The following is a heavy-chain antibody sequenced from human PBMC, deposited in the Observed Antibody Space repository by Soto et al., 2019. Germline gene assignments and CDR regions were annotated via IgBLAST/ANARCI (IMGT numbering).Heavy chain of an antibody. CDR1: GGSFRGYY. Sequence: QVQLQQWGAGLLKPSETLSLTCAVYGGSFRGYYWSWIRQPPGKGLEWIGEINPSGRTNYNPSLKSRVTMSVDTSKNQFSLKLSSVTAADTAVYYCARTSRFAYWGQGTLVTVSS. J-gene: IGHJ4*02. D-gene: IGHD6-6*01. CDR2: INPSGRT. CDR3: ARTSRFAY. V-gene: IGHV4-34*01.